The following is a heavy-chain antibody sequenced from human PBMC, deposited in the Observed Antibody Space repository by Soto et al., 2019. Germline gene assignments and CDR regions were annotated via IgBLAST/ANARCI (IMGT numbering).Heavy chain of an antibody. CDR3: ASIVVVPAATFRHHQPVDY. J-gene: IGHJ4*02. D-gene: IGHD2-2*01. CDR1: GFTFSSYG. V-gene: IGHV3-30*03. Sequence: QVQLVESGGGVVQPGRSLRLSCAASGFTFSSYGMHWVRQAPGKGLEWVAVISYDGSNKYYADSVKGRFTISRDNSKNTLYLQMNSLRAEDTAVYYCASIVVVPAATFRHHQPVDYWGQGTLVTVSS. CDR2: ISYDGSNK.